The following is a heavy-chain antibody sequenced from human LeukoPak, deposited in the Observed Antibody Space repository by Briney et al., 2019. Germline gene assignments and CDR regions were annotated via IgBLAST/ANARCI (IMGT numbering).Heavy chain of an antibody. CDR2: IIPIFGTA. Sequence: ASVKASCKPSGGTFSSYAISWVRPAAGQGLEWMGGIIPIFGTANYAQKFQGRVTITTDESTSTAYMELSSLRSEDTAVYYCATQGRYSSGRHGYFDYWGQGTLVTVSS. D-gene: IGHD6-19*01. CDR1: GGTFSSYA. J-gene: IGHJ4*02. V-gene: IGHV1-69*05. CDR3: ATQGRYSSGRHGYFDY.